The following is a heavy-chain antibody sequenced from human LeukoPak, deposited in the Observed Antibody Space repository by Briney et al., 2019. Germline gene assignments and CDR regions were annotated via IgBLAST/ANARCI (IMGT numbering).Heavy chain of an antibody. CDR2: ISSNGDSI. CDR3: ARSQVAVPGGDY. V-gene: IGHV3-21*01. CDR1: GFSFSTYR. J-gene: IGHJ4*02. D-gene: IGHD6-19*01. Sequence: GGSLRLSCAASGFSFSTYRMNWVRQAPGKGLEWVSSISSNGDSIYYADSVKGRFTMSRDNAQNSLYLQMNSLRAEDTAVYYCARSQVAVPGGDYWGQGTLVTVSS.